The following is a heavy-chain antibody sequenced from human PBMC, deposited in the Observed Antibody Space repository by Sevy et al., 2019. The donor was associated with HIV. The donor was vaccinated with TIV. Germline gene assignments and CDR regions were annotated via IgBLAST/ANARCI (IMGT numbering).Heavy chain of an antibody. CDR1: GFTFSSYG. V-gene: IGHV3-30*02. Sequence: GGSLRLSCAASGFTFSSYGMHWVRQAPGKGLEWVAFIRYDGSNKYYADSVKGRFTISRDNSKNTLYLQMNGLGAEDTAVYYCAKGKPNYYYYMDVWGKGTTVTVSS. J-gene: IGHJ6*03. CDR2: IRYDGSNK. CDR3: AKGKPNYYYYMDV.